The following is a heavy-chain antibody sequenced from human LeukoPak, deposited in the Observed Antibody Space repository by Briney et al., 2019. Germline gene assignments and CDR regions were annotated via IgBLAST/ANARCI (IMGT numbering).Heavy chain of an antibody. J-gene: IGHJ5*02. V-gene: IGHV3-23*01. Sequence: GGSLRLSCAASGFTFSSYAMSWVRQAPGKGLEWVSAISGSGGSTYYADSVKGRFTISRDNSKNTLYLQMNSLRAEDTALYFCAKDIESDIVPTGWFDPWGQGTLVTVSS. CDR3: AKDIESDIVPTGWFDP. CDR1: GFTFSSYA. D-gene: IGHD5-12*01. CDR2: ISGSGGST.